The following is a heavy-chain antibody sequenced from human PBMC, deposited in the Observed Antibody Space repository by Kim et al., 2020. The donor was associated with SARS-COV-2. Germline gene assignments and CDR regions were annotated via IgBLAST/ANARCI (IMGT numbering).Heavy chain of an antibody. J-gene: IGHJ4*02. CDR2: IYYSGST. Sequence: SETLSLTYTVSGDSISSYYWSWIRQPPGKGLEWIGYIYYSGSTSYNPSLKSRVTISVDTSKNQFSLKLSSVTAADTAVYYCARHGRLTGFDFWGQGTLVTVSS. V-gene: IGHV4-59*08. CDR3: ARHGRLTGFDF. D-gene: IGHD1-20*01. CDR1: GDSISSYY.